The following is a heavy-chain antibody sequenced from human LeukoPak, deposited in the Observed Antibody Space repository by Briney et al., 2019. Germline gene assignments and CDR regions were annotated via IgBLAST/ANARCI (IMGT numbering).Heavy chain of an antibody. CDR2: IGPNGGDA. CDR1: GFTFSNYA. Sequence: GGSLRLSCSASGFTFSNYAMNWFRQAPGKGLEYVSVIGPNGGDAYYADSVKGRFTISRDNSKNTLYLQMSSLRAEDTAVYYSAKGRPTTLGYCGRSICADWYFDLWGRGTLLSVSS. V-gene: IGHV3-64D*06. J-gene: IGHJ2*01. D-gene: IGHD2-2*01. CDR3: AKGRPTTLGYCGRSICADWYFDL.